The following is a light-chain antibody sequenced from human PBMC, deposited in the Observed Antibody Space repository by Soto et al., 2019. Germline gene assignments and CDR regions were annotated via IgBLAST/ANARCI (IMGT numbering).Light chain of an antibody. J-gene: IGKJ1*01. CDR1: QSVGNY. CDR3: QQRGNWPRT. CDR2: DAS. V-gene: IGKV3-11*01. Sequence: EIVLTQSPATLSLSPGARATLSCRASQSVGNYLAWYQLKPGQAPRLLIYDASNRATGIPDRFSGSGSGTDFTLTISSLEPEDFAAYYCQQRGNWPRTFGQGTKVDIK.